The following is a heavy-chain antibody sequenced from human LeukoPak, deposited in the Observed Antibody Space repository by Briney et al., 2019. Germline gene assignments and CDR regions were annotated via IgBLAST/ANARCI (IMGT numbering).Heavy chain of an antibody. CDR2: FYYSGST. D-gene: IGHD3-22*01. CDR3: ASHKTITMIVVVQDAFDI. V-gene: IGHV4-39*01. Sequence: SATLSLTCTVSGGSISSSSYYWGWILQPPGTGLDWFGRFYYSGSTYYNPSLKSRVTISVDTSKNQFSLKLSSVTAADTAVYYCASHKTITMIVVVQDAFDIWGQGTMVTVSS. J-gene: IGHJ3*02. CDR1: GGSISSSSYY.